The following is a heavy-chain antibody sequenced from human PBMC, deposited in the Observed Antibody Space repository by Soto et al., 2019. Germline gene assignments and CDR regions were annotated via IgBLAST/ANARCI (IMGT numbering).Heavy chain of an antibody. CDR3: ARSIRGPRRFNGMDV. CDR2: IERDDDDK. V-gene: IGHV2-70*13. Sequence: SGPTLVNPTETLTLTCSFSGFSLTSPGMCVSWIRQSPGKALEWLALIERDDDDKYYSTSLKTRLTISKDTRKNQVVLTMANMEPADTATYYCARSIRGPRRFNGMDVWGQGTTVTVSS. J-gene: IGHJ6*02. D-gene: IGHD1-20*01. CDR1: GFSLTSPGMC.